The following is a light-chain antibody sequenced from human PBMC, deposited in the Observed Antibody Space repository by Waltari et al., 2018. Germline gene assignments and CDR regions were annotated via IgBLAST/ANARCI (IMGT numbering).Light chain of an antibody. J-gene: IGLJ2*01. V-gene: IGLV3-1*01. CDR1: KVGDKH. Sequence: SYELTPPPSVSVSPGQTASIPCSGDKVGDKHDCWYQQQPGQSPLLIIYQDSKRPPGIPERFSGSNAGNTATLTISGTQAMDEADYYCQAWDSSTVVFGGGTKLTVL. CDR2: QDS. CDR3: QAWDSSTVV.